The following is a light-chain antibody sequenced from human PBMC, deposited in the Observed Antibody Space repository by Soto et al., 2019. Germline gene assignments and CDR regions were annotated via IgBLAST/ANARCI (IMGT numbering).Light chain of an antibody. V-gene: IGKV2-24*01. CDR2: KVS. CDR3: QQLNTYPVT. Sequence: DIVMTQTPLSSPVTLGQAASISCRSSQSLVHNDGNTYLSWFQQRPGQPPRLLIYKVSDRFSGVPDRFSGSGAGTDFTLTISRVEAEDFATYYCQQLNTYPVTFGGGTKVDIK. CDR1: QSLVHNDGNTY. J-gene: IGKJ4*01.